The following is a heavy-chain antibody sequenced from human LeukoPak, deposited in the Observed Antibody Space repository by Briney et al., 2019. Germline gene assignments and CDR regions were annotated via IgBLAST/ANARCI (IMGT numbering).Heavy chain of an antibody. Sequence: GGSLRLSCAASGFTFSTHWMSWVRQAPGKGLEWVSYISSSSSTIYYADSVKGRFTISRDNAKNSLYLQMNSLRAEDTAVYYCARDRRSGSYYTDFDYWGQGTLVTVSS. V-gene: IGHV3-48*04. J-gene: IGHJ4*02. CDR1: GFTFSTHW. D-gene: IGHD1-26*01. CDR3: ARDRRSGSYYTDFDY. CDR2: ISSSSSTI.